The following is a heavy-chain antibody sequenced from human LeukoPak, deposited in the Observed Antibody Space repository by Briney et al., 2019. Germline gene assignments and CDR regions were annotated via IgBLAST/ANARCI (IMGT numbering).Heavy chain of an antibody. D-gene: IGHD2-15*01. CDR3: ARTAFYCSGGSCYSFVVYNWFDP. V-gene: IGHV1-69*01. Sequence: SVKVSCKTSGGTFSSCAISWVRQAPGQGLEWMGGIIPIFGTANYAQKFQGRVTITADESTSTAYMELSSLRSEDTAVYYCARTAFYCSGGSCYSFVVYNWFDPWGQGTLVTVSS. J-gene: IGHJ5*02. CDR2: IIPIFGTA. CDR1: GGTFSSCA.